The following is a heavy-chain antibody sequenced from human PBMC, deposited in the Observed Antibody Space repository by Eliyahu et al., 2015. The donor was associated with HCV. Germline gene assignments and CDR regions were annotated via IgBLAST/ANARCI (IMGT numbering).Heavy chain of an antibody. V-gene: IGHV2-5*01. J-gene: IGHJ5*02. Sequence: QITLKESGPTLVKPTQTLTLTCTFSGYSLSTYAVXVGWIRQPPGKALEWLAYISWSDEKTYNPSLRSRLAITKDTSKNQVVLTMTNMDPVDTATYYCAHRLDSGGYTYWFDPWGQGTLVTVSS. CDR1: GYSLSTYAVX. D-gene: IGHD5-18*01. CDR2: ISWSDEK. CDR3: AHRLDSGGYTYWFDP.